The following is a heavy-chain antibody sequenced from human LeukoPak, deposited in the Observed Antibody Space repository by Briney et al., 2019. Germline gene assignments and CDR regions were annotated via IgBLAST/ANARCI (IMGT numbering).Heavy chain of an antibody. CDR2: ISGSGGST. V-gene: IGHV3-23*01. CDR3: AKDRMGGYCRSTSCRYYYYMDV. Sequence: GGSPRLSCAASGFTFSSYAMSWVRQAPGKGLEWVSAISGSGGSTYYADSVKGRFTISRDNSKNTLYLQMNSLRAEDTAVYYCAKDRMGGYCRSTSCRYYYYMDVWGKGTTVTVSS. CDR1: GFTFSSYA. J-gene: IGHJ6*03. D-gene: IGHD2-2*01.